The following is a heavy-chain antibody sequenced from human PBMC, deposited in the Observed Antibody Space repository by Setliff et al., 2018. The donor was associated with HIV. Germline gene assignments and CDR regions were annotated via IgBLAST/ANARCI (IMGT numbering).Heavy chain of an antibody. J-gene: IGHJ4*02. V-gene: IGHV3-30*02. CDR1: GFTFRSYG. CDR3: ARGVPGICSGGTCYLEY. Sequence: PGGSLRLSCAASGFTFRSYGMHWVRQAPGKGLEWVTFIRHDGINEDYRDSVKGRFSVSRDNSKNTVFLQMNSLRVEDTALYYCARGVPGICSGGTCYLEYWGQGALVTVSS. D-gene: IGHD2-15*01. CDR2: IRHDGINE.